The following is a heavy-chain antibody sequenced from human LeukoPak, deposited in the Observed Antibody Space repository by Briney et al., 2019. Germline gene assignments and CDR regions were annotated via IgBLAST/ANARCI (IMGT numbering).Heavy chain of an antibody. D-gene: IGHD5-18*01. Sequence: PGGSLRLSCAASGFTVSSNYMSWVRQAPGKGLEWVSVIYSGGSTYYSDSVKGRFTISRDNSKNTLYLQMNSLRAEDPAVYYCARVSGYSYHGFDPWGQGTLVTVSS. V-gene: IGHV3-66*01. CDR1: GFTVSSNY. J-gene: IGHJ5*02. CDR2: IYSGGST. CDR3: ARVSGYSYHGFDP.